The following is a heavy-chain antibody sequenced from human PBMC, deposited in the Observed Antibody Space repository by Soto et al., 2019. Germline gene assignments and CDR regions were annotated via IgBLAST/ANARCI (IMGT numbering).Heavy chain of an antibody. V-gene: IGHV1-3*05. D-gene: IGHD5-12*01. J-gene: IGHJ6*02. CDR3: ARANGYHYPLYYYGMDG. Sequence: QVQVVQSGAEEKKPGASVKVSCKASGYTFTNYAMHWVRQAPGQRLEWMAWINAGNGNTKYSQKFEGRVTITRDTSARTAYMELSSLRSEDTAVYYSARANGYHYPLYYYGMDGWGQGTTVTVSS. CDR1: GYTFTNYA. CDR2: INAGNGNT.